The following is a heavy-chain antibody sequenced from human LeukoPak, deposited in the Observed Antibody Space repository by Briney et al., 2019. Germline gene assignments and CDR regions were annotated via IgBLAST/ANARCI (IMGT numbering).Heavy chain of an antibody. CDR3: ARGGRMTTVVTYYFDY. J-gene: IGHJ4*02. Sequence: GASVNVSCKASGYSFTNYYIHWVRQAPGQGLEWMGIVNPSGGSTTYAQEFQGRVTMTRDTSTSTVYMDLSSLRSDDTAVYFCARGGRMTTVVTYYFDYWGQGTLVTVSS. CDR2: VNPSGGST. D-gene: IGHD4-23*01. CDR1: GYSFTNYY. V-gene: IGHV1-46*01.